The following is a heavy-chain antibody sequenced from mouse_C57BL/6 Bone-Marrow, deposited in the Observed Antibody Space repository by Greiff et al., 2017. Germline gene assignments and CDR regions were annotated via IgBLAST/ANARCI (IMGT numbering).Heavy chain of an antibody. CDR1: GYTFTSSG. CDR3: ARGFYGYDWFAY. V-gene: IGHV1-81*01. Sequence: VQLQQSGAELARPGASVKLSCKASGYTFTSSGISWVKQRTGQGLEWIGEIYPRSGNTYYNEKFKGKATLTADKSSSTAYMELRSLTSEDSAVYFCARGFYGYDWFAYWGQGTLVTVSA. J-gene: IGHJ3*01. D-gene: IGHD2-2*01. CDR2: IYPRSGNT.